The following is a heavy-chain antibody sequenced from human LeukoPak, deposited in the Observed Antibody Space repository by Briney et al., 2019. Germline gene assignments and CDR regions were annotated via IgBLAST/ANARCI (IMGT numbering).Heavy chain of an antibody. J-gene: IGHJ4*02. D-gene: IGHD1-20*01. Sequence: GGSLRLSCAASGFTFDDYAMHWVRQAPGKGLEWVSGISWNSGSIGYADSVKGRFPISRDNAKNSLYLQMNSLRAEDTALYYCAKDVTGTTRAFDYWGQGTLVTVSS. CDR1: GFTFDDYA. V-gene: IGHV3-9*01. CDR2: ISWNSGSI. CDR3: AKDVTGTTRAFDY.